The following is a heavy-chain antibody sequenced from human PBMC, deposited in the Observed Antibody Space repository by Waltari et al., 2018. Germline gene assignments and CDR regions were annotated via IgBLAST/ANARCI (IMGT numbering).Heavy chain of an antibody. D-gene: IGHD1-26*01. CDR1: GGPFSSYA. J-gene: IGHJ4*02. Sequence: QVQLVQSGAEVKKPGSSVKVSCKASGGPFSSYAISWVRQAPGQGLEWMGGIIPIFGTANYAQKFQGRVTITADESTSTAYMELSSLRSEDTAVYYCARASPYSGSYYFDYWGQGTLVTVSS. V-gene: IGHV1-69*12. CDR2: IIPIFGTA. CDR3: ARASPYSGSYYFDY.